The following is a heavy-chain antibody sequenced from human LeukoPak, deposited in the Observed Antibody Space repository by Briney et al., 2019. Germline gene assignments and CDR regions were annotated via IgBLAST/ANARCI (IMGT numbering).Heavy chain of an antibody. V-gene: IGHV3-64*02. Sequence: GRSLRLSCAASGFTFSSYAMHWVRLSPGKGLEYVSGISSNGGTTSYADSVQGRFTISRDNSKNTLYLQMGSLRGEDMAVYYCAKEGSGWPGYYFDYWGQGTLVTVSS. CDR2: ISSNGGTT. CDR1: GFTFSSYA. D-gene: IGHD6-19*01. CDR3: AKEGSGWPGYYFDY. J-gene: IGHJ4*02.